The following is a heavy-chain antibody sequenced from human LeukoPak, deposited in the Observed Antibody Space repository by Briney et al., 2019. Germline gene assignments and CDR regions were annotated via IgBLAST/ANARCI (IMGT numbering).Heavy chain of an antibody. CDR2: IYYNRNT. CDR3: ARHRYYGSGGDWYFDL. J-gene: IGHJ2*01. V-gene: IGHV4-59*02. D-gene: IGHD3-10*01. CDR1: GGSVTDYY. Sequence: SETLSLTCSVSGGSVTDYYWSWIRQPPGKALEWIGYIYYNRNTNYNPSLKSRVTISVDTSKNQFSLRLSSVTAADTAIYYRARHRYYGSGGDWYFDLWGRGTLVTVS.